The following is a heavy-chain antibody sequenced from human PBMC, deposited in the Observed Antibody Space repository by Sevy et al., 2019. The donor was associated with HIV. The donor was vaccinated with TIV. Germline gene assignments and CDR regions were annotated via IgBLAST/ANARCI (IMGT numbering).Heavy chain of an antibody. J-gene: IGHJ4*02. CDR2: IRRNSHEPYGGTT. V-gene: IGHV3-49*03. D-gene: IGHD5-12*01. CDR3: TRALATADTPEYYFDY. Sequence: GGSLILSCTSSGFTFGDYAMSWFRQAPGKGLEWVAFIRRNSHEPYGGTTEYAASVKGRFTISRDDSKSIAYLQMNSLKTEDTAVYYCTRALATADTPEYYFDYWGQGILVTVSS. CDR1: GFTFGDYA.